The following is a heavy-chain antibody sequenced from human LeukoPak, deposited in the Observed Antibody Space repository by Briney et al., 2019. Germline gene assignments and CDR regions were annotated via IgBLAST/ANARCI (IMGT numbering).Heavy chain of an antibody. D-gene: IGHD3-22*01. CDR3: AKDPFTYYYDSSAFDY. CDR2: IYSGGST. CDR1: GFTVSSNY. J-gene: IGHJ4*02. V-gene: IGHV3-53*01. Sequence: GGSLRLSCAASGFTVSSNYMSWVRQAPGKGLEWVSVIYSGGSTYYADSVEGRFTISRHNSKNTLYLQMNSLRAEDTAVYYCAKDPFTYYYDSSAFDYWGQGTLVTVSS.